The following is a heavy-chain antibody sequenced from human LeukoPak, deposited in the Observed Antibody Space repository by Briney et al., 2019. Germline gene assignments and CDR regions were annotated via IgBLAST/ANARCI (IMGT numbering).Heavy chain of an antibody. CDR1: GFTFSSYW. Sequence: GGSLRLSCAASGFTFSSYWMHWVRQAPGKGLVWVSRIHSDGGTTSYADSVKGRFTISRDNAKNTLYLQMNSLRAEDTAVYYCAKKIRIAARSGYFQHWGQGTLVTVSS. CDR3: AKKIRIAARSGYFQH. D-gene: IGHD6-6*01. J-gene: IGHJ1*01. CDR2: IHSDGGTT. V-gene: IGHV3-74*01.